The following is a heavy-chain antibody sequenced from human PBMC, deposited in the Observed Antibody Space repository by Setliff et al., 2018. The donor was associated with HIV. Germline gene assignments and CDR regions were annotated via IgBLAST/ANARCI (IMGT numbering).Heavy chain of an antibody. CDR1: GYTFTGHY. D-gene: IGHD3-3*01. V-gene: IGHV1-2*02. J-gene: IGHJ5*02. Sequence: ASVKVSCKASGYTFTGHYLHWVRQAPGQGLEWLGWVNPNSGDAIYAQNFQGRVTMTRDTSINAAYMELRGLRSDDTAVYYCARLRGSYDFSNWFDPWGQGTQVTVSS. CDR2: VNPNSGDA. CDR3: ARLRGSYDFSNWFDP.